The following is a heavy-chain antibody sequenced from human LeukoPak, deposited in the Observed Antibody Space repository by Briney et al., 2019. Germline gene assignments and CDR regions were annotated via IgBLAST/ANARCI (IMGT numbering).Heavy chain of an antibody. V-gene: IGHV3-23*01. Sequence: PGGSLGLSCAASGFTFSSYAMSWVRQAQGKGLEWVSAISGSGGSTYYEDSVKGRFTISRDNSKNTLYLQMNSLRAEDTAVYYCANLQRDDSSGYYYSYWGQGTLVTVSS. CDR1: GFTFSSYA. D-gene: IGHD3-22*01. J-gene: IGHJ4*02. CDR3: ANLQRDDSSGYYYSY. CDR2: ISGSGGST.